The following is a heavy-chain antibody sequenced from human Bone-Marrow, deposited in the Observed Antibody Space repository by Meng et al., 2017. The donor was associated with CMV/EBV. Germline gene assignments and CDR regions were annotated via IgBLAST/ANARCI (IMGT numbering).Heavy chain of an antibody. D-gene: IGHD3-16*02. CDR1: GFTCSSYW. CDR2: INSDGSST. CDR3: ARDPKRGLGSYHE. V-gene: IGHV3-74*01. Sequence: GESLKISCAASGFTCSSYWMHWVRQAPGKGLVWASRINSDGSSTSYADSVKGRFPISRDNAKNSLYLQMNSLRAEDTAVYYCARDPKRGLGSYHEWGQGTLVTVSS. J-gene: IGHJ4*02.